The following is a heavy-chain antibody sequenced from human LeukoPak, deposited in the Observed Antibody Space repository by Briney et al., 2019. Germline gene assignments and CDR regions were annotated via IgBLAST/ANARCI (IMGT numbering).Heavy chain of an antibody. J-gene: IGHJ4*02. Sequence: GGSLRLSCAVSGFTFSNYWMSWVRQAPGKGLEWVANIKQDGSEKYYADSVKGRFTTSRDNTKNSLYLQMNSLRAEDTAVYYCAKQRYGGEDYWGQGTLDTVSS. CDR1: GFTFSNYW. D-gene: IGHD3-16*01. CDR3: AKQRYGGEDY. CDR2: IKQDGSEK. V-gene: IGHV3-7*01.